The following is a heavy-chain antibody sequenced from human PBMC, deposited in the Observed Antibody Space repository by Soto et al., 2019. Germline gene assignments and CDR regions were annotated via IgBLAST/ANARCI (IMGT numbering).Heavy chain of an antibody. J-gene: IGHJ3*01. CDR1: GGSISSDNW. V-gene: IGHV4-4*02. CDR2: IYHSGST. Sequence: SETLSLTCAVSGGSISSDNWWNWVRQPPGKGLEWIGEIYHSGSTNYHPSLKSRVTIPIDKSKNQFSLNLTFVTAADTAVYSCATEPSNDAVDVWGHGTMVTVSS. CDR3: ATEPSNDAVDV.